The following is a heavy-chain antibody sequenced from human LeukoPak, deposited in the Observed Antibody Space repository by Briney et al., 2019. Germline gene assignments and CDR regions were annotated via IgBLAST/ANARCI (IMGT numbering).Heavy chain of an antibody. CDR2: ISGSGGST. V-gene: IGHV3-23*01. Sequence: GGSLRLSCAASGFTFSSYGMSWVRQAPGKGLEWVSAISGSGGSTYYADSVKGRFTISRDNSKNTLYLQVNSLRAEDTAVYYCAKVKGGYYDSSDAGGALDIWGQGTMVTVSS. CDR3: AKVKGGYYDSSDAGGALDI. CDR1: GFTFSSYG. J-gene: IGHJ3*02. D-gene: IGHD3-22*01.